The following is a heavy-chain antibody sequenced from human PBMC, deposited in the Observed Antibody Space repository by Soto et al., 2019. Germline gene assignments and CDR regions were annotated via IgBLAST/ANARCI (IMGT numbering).Heavy chain of an antibody. V-gene: IGHV3-33*01. D-gene: IGHD5-12*01. Sequence: QVRLVESGGGVVQPGGSLRLSCAVSGFSFRRHAMHWVRQAPGKGLEWVAVIWYDGSSKNYPDSVKGRFTISRDDSKNTLYLQMNSLRPEDTAVYYCARDGVEYSGYDIDHWGQGTLVTVAS. CDR2: IWYDGSSK. CDR1: GFSFRRHA. CDR3: ARDGVEYSGYDIDH. J-gene: IGHJ4*02.